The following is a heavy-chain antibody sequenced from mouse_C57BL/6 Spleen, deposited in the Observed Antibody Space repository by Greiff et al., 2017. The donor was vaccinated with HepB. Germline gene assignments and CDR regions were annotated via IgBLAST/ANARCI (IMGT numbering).Heavy chain of an antibody. CDR2: IYPGDGDT. CDR1: GYAFSSSW. V-gene: IGHV1-82*01. J-gene: IGHJ4*01. D-gene: IGHD3-2*02. Sequence: QVQLQHSGPELVKPGASVKISCKASGYAFSSSWMNWVKQRPGKGLEWIGRIYPGDGDTNYNGKFKGKATLTADKSSSTAYMQLSSLTSEDSAVYFCARGSGYVDYAMDYWGQGTSVTVSS. CDR3: ARGSGYVDYAMDY.